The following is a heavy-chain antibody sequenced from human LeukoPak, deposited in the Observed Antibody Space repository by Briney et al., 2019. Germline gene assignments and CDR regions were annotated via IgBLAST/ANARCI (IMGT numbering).Heavy chain of an antibody. J-gene: IGHJ4*02. CDR1: GYTLTELS. CDR2: FDPEDGET. CDR3: ATALLAYDSSGYFI. D-gene: IGHD3-22*01. V-gene: IGHV1-24*01. Sequence: ASVKVSCKVSGYTLTELSMHWVRQAPGKGLEWMGGFDPEDGETIYAQKFQGRVTMTEDTSTDTAYMELSSLRSEDTAVYYCATALLAYDSSGYFIWGQGTLVTVSS.